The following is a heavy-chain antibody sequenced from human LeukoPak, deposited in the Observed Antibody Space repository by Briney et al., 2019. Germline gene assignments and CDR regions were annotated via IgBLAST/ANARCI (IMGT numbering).Heavy chain of an antibody. D-gene: IGHD3-10*01. J-gene: IGHJ4*02. Sequence: GGSLRLSCAASGFTFSSYEMNWVRQAPGKGLEWVSYTSSSGSTIYYADSVKGRFTISRDNAKNSLYLQMNSLRGEDTAVYYCATTFLWFGESEFDYWGQGALVTVSS. CDR3: ATTFLWFGESEFDY. CDR1: GFTFSSYE. CDR2: TSSSGSTI. V-gene: IGHV3-48*03.